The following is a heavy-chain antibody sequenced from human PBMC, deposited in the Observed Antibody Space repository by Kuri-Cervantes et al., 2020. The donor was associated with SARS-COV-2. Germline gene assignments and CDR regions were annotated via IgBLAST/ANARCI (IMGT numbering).Heavy chain of an antibody. D-gene: IGHD2-2*01. CDR2: ISSSSTYV. Sequence: GGSLRLSCAASGFTFSSYAMNWVRQAPGKGLEWVSSISSSSTYVYYADSVRGRFTISRDNAKNSVYLQMNSLRAEDTAVYYCARVDVVVPAAVPQFDYWGQGTLVTVSS. J-gene: IGHJ4*02. CDR1: GFTFSSYA. V-gene: IGHV3-21*01. CDR3: ARVDVVVPAAVPQFDY.